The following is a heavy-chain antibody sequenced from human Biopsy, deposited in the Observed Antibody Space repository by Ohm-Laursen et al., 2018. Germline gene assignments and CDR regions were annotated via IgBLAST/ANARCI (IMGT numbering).Heavy chain of an antibody. Sequence: ASVTVSCQASGGTFSSFGIGWVRQAPGQGLEWLGEINSMFGTTNYAQTFQGRVTITADESTSTAYMEVSSLRSEDTAVYYCAKRGVERGRPLAYWGQGTLVTVSS. CDR2: INSMFGTT. CDR3: AKRGVERGRPLAY. J-gene: IGHJ4*02. V-gene: IGHV1-69*13. D-gene: IGHD1-1*01. CDR1: GGTFSSFG.